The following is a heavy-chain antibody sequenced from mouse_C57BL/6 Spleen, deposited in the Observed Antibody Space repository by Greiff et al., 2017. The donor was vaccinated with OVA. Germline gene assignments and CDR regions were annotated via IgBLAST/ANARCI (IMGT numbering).Heavy chain of an antibody. D-gene: IGHD2-4*01. Sequence: EVQLVESGGGLVQPGGSLKLSCAASGFTFSDYGMAWVRQAPRKGPEWVAFISNLAYSIYYADTVTGRFTISRENAKNTLYLEMSSLRSEDTAMYYCAREGLPYAMGYWGQGTSVTVSS. CDR3: AREGLPYAMGY. J-gene: IGHJ4*01. CDR1: GFTFSDYG. CDR2: ISNLAYSI. V-gene: IGHV5-15*01.